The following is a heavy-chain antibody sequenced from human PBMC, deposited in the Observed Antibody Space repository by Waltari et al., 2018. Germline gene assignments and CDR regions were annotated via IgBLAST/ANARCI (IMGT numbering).Heavy chain of an antibody. CDR2: ISHSGDT. J-gene: IGHJ4*02. CDR1: GASFGGYY. D-gene: IGHD1-26*01. Sequence: QMQLQQWGAGLLKPSETLSLTCAVTGASFGGYYWTWSRQPPGRGLEWMGAISHSGDTDYHPSLSSRLPLSIDRSKHQISLRLTSVTAADPAIYYCARLVVGATKAFWGQGTLVTVSS. V-gene: IGHV4-34*02. CDR3: ARLVVGATKAF.